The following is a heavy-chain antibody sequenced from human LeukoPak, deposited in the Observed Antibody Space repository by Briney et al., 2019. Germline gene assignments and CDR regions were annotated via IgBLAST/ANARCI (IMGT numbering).Heavy chain of an antibody. CDR1: GFIFSDAL. CDR3: AREVAGALPY. V-gene: IGHV3-15*01. J-gene: IGHJ4*02. D-gene: IGHD1-26*01. CDR2: IKSKANGGTT. Sequence: GGSLRLSCAASGFIFSDALMTWLRQAPGKELEWVGLIKSKANGGTTHYAAPVKGRFTVSRDDSRSTLFLQMNSLKSEDTGVYYCAREVAGALPYWGQGTLVTVSS.